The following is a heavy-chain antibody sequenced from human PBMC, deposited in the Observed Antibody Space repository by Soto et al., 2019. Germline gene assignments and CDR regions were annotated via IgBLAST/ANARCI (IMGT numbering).Heavy chain of an antibody. V-gene: IGHV4-59*08. Sequence: QVQLQESGPGLVKPSETLSLTCTVSGDSLTNYYCSWFRQPPGKGLEWIGYIMYSGYSAYNLSLNRRAPMSMDTSKTQFSLMLESVTATDTAVYYCARHGFGPLHGLVDVWGQGTTVIVSS. CDR3: ARHGFGPLHGLVDV. J-gene: IGHJ6*02. D-gene: IGHD3-10*01. CDR1: GDSLTNYY. CDR2: IMYSGYS.